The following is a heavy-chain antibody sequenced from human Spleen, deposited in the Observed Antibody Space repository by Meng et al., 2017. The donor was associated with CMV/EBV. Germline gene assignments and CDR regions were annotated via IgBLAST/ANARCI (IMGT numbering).Heavy chain of an antibody. CDR1: GFTFSTYI. D-gene: IGHD3-16*01. CDR3: ARGGASKPDV. J-gene: IGHJ6*02. CDR2: ISTSGVYI. Sequence: GESLKISCAASGFTFSTYIMNWVRQAPGRGLEWVSSISTSGVYIYYADSVKGRFTISRDNARNSLFLQMNSLRAEDTAVYYCARGGASKPDVWGQGTTVTVSS. V-gene: IGHV3-21*01.